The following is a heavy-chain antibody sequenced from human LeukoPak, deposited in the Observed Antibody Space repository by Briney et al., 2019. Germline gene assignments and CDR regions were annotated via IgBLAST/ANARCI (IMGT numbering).Heavy chain of an antibody. J-gene: IGHJ4*02. CDR3: ARDQVNWGFDY. D-gene: IGHD7-27*01. CDR2: IYYSGST. V-gene: IGHV4-59*01. Sequence: PSETLSLTCTVPGGSISSYYWSWIRQPPGKGLEWIGYIYYSGSTNYNPSLKSRVTISVDTSKNQFSLKLSSVTAADTAVYYCARDQVNWGFDYWGQGTLVTVSS. CDR1: GGSISSYY.